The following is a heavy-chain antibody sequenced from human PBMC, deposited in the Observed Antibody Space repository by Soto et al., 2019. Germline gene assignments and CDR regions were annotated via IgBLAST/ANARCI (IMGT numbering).Heavy chain of an antibody. CDR3: ARDRCSGGSCYGNDY. J-gene: IGHJ4*02. V-gene: IGHV4-59*01. D-gene: IGHD2-15*01. CDR1: GGSISSYY. Sequence: SETLSLTCTVSGGSISSYYWSWIRQPPGKGLEWIGYIYYSGSTNYNPSLKSRVTISVDTSKNQFSLKLSSVTAADTAVYYCARDRCSGGSCYGNDYWGQGTLVTVSS. CDR2: IYYSGST.